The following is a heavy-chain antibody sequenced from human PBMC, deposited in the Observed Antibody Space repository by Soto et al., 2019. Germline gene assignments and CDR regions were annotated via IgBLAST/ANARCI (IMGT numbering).Heavy chain of an antibody. D-gene: IGHD2-2*01. CDR1: GFTFSSSE. Sequence: PGGSLRLSCAASGFTFSSSEMYWVRQAPGKGLEWVSYIHPGGQIIFYADSVKGRFTISRDNAKNSVYLQMNNLRVEDTAVYYCARRGSSWGQGTMVTVSS. CDR2: IHPGGQII. CDR3: ARRGSS. V-gene: IGHV3-48*03. J-gene: IGHJ3*01.